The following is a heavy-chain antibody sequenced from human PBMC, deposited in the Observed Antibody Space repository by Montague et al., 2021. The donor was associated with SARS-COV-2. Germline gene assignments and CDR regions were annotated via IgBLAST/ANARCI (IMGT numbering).Heavy chain of an antibody. CDR1: DDSISTSSYY. V-gene: IGHV4-39*01. D-gene: IGHD1-7*01. CDR2: IYDSSST. J-gene: IGHJ5*02. CDR3: ARNEGYHWNYPYNGFGP. Sequence: SETLSLTCIVSDDSISTSSYYWSWIRQPPGKGLEGIANIYDSSSTYYNPSLKIPVTISIDTSKIPFSLKLSSVTAADTAVYYCARNEGYHWNYPYNGFGPWGQGTPVTVSS.